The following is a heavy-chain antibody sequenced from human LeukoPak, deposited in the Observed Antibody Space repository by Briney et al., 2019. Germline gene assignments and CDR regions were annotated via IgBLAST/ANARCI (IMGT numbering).Heavy chain of an antibody. CDR2: GGGDA. J-gene: IGHJ6*03. Sequence: GGGDAYYADSVKGRFIIARDNSKKTLSLQINNLRVDDTAVYYCARQRRFVVVPAGYYYMDVWGKGTTVTISS. CDR3: ARQRRFVVVPAGYYYMDV. V-gene: IGHV3-66*04. D-gene: IGHD2-2*01.